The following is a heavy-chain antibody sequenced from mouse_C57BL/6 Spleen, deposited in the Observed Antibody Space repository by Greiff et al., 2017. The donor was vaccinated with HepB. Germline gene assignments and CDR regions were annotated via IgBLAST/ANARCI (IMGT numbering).Heavy chain of an antibody. D-gene: IGHD1-1*01. Sequence: QVQLQQPGAELVKPGASVKLSCKASGYTFTSYWMQWVKQRPGQGLEWIGEIDPSDSYTNYNQKFKGKATMTVDKSSSTAYMQLSSLTSEDSAVYYCARRVITTVVATGAMDYWGQGTSVTVSS. V-gene: IGHV1-50*01. CDR2: IDPSDSYT. CDR3: ARRVITTVVATGAMDY. CDR1: GYTFTSYW. J-gene: IGHJ4*01.